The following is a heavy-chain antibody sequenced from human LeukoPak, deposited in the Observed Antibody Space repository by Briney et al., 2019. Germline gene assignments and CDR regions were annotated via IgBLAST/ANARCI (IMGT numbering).Heavy chain of an antibody. Sequence: GASVKVSCKASGYTFTNYGISWVRQAPGQGLEWMGWISAYNGNTNFVQKLQGRVTMTTDTSTSTAYIELRSLRSDDTAVYYCARDLAYNYGDPHYFDYWGQGTLVTVSS. CDR1: GYTFTNYG. CDR2: ISAYNGNT. V-gene: IGHV1-18*01. J-gene: IGHJ4*02. CDR3: ARDLAYNYGDPHYFDY. D-gene: IGHD5-24*01.